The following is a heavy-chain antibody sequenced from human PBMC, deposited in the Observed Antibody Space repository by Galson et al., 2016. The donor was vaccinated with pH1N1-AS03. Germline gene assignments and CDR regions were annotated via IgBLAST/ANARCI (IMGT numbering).Heavy chain of an antibody. Sequence: SLRLSCAVSGFAFSTYAMTWVRQAPGRGLEWFSPISSTGSNTFYADSVSGRFTISRDNSKNTLYLQMNSLRAEDTAVFYCAKYTIDWYDDYWGQGTLVTVSS. CDR2: ISSTGSNT. D-gene: IGHD6-19*01. J-gene: IGHJ4*02. V-gene: IGHV3-23*01. CDR1: GFAFSTYA. CDR3: AKYTIDWYDDY.